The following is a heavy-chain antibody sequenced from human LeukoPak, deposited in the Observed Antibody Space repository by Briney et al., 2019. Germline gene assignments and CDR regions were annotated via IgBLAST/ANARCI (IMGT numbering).Heavy chain of an antibody. V-gene: IGHV3-23*01. CDR3: ARTPRPYGATHYYCYMDV. CDR1: GFTFSSYA. J-gene: IGHJ6*03. D-gene: IGHD3-10*01. CDR2: ISGSGGST. Sequence: GGSLRLSCAASGFTFSSYATSWVRQAPGKGLEWVSAISGSGGSTYYADSVKGRFTISRDNSKNTLYLQLNSLRAEDTAVYYCARTPRPYGATHYYCYMDVWGKGTTVTVSS.